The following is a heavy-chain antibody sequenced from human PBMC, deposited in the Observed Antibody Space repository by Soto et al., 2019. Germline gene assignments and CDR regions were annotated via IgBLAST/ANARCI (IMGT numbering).Heavy chain of an antibody. J-gene: IGHJ6*02. CDR2: ISYDGRSK. D-gene: IGHD2-15*01. CDR1: GFIFNIYG. Sequence: QAQLVESGGGAVQPGRSLRLSCAAPGFIFNIYGMHWVRQAPGKGLEWVAVISYDGRSKYYADSVKGRFTVSRDNSNDTVYLQLNSLRAEDTAVYYCAKDTFAYCSGGSGLYYYGMDVWGQGTTVTVSS. V-gene: IGHV3-30*18. CDR3: AKDTFAYCSGGSGLYYYGMDV.